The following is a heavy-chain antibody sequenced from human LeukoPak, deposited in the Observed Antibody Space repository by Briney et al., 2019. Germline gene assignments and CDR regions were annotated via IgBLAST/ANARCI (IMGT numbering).Heavy chain of an antibody. D-gene: IGHD4-17*01. J-gene: IGHJ1*01. CDR2: ISAYNGNT. CDR1: GYTFTSYG. Sequence: GASVKVSCKASGYTFTSYGISWVRQAPGQGLEWMGWISAYNGNTNYAQKLQGRVTMTTDTSTSTAYMELRSLRSDDTAVYYCARDDYGDYTEYFQHWGQGTLVTVSS. CDR3: ARDDYGDYTEYFQH. V-gene: IGHV1-18*01.